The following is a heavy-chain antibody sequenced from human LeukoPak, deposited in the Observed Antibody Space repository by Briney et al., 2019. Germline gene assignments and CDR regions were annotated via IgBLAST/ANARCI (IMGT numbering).Heavy chain of an antibody. V-gene: IGHV4-39*01. CDR1: GGSISSSSYY. D-gene: IGHD5-18*01. J-gene: IGHJ4*02. CDR3: ARVTSFDY. CDR2: IYYSGST. Sequence: SETLSLTRTVSGGSISSSSYYWGWIRQPPGKGLEWIGSIYYSGSTYYNPSLKSRVTISVDTSKNQFSLKLSSVTAADTAVYYCARVTSFDYWGQGTLVTVSS.